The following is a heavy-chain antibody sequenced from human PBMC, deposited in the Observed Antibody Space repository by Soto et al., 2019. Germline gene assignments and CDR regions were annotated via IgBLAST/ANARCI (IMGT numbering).Heavy chain of an antibody. CDR3: ARDHHKDSSSSYYYYGMDV. Sequence: SETLSLTCAVYGGSFSGYYWSWIRQPPGKGLEWIGEINHSGSTNYNPSLKSRVTISVDTSKNQFSLKLSSVTAADTAVYYCARDHHKDSSSSYYYYGMDVWGQGTTVTVSS. J-gene: IGHJ6*02. V-gene: IGHV4-34*01. CDR2: INHSGST. CDR1: GGSFSGYY. D-gene: IGHD6-6*01.